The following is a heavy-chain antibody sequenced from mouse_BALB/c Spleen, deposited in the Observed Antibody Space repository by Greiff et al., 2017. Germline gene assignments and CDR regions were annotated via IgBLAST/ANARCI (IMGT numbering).Heavy chain of an antibody. CDR3: ARNYGYAYYAMDY. Sequence: DVKLVESGGGLVQPGGSRKLSCAASGFTFSSFGMHWVRQAPEKGLEWVAYISSGSSTIYYADTVKGRFTISRDNPKNTLFLQMTSLRSEDTAMYYCARNYGYAYYAMDYWGQGTSVTVSS. CDR2: ISSGSSTI. J-gene: IGHJ4*01. V-gene: IGHV5-17*02. CDR1: GFTFSSFG. D-gene: IGHD1-2*01.